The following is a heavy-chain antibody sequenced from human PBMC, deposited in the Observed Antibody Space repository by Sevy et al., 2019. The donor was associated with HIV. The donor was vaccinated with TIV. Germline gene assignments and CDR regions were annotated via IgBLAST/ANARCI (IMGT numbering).Heavy chain of an antibody. D-gene: IGHD6-6*01. CDR2: IIPSFDIV. CDR1: GGTFSSYA. CDR3: ARVDSTSFRNSYYHMDV. Sequence: ASVKVSCKASGGTFSSYAVSWVRQAPGQGLEWMGGIIPSFDIVNSAQKFQGRVTITADESGSTVYMELSSLRSEDTAVYYCARVDSTSFRNSYYHMDVWGKGTTVTVSS. J-gene: IGHJ6*03. V-gene: IGHV1-69*13.